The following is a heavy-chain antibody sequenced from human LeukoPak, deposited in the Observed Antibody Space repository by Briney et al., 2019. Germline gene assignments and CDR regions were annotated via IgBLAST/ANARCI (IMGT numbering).Heavy chain of an antibody. CDR2: IYSGGST. J-gene: IGHJ4*02. CDR1: GFTVSSNY. Sequence: PGGSLRLPCAASGFTVSSNYMSWVRQAPGKGLEWVSVIYSGGSTYYADSVKGRFTISRDNSKNTLYLQMNSLRAEDTAVYYCARAGYYDSSGYYLDYWGQGTLVTVSS. CDR3: ARAGYYDSSGYYLDY. V-gene: IGHV3-66*02. D-gene: IGHD3-22*01.